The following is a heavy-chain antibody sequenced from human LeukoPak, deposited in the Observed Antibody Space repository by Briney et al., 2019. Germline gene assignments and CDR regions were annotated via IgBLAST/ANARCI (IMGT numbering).Heavy chain of an antibody. V-gene: IGHV1-18*01. CDR2: ISAYNGNT. D-gene: IGHD1-26*01. CDR1: GYTFTTYG. J-gene: IGHJ6*03. Sequence: GASVKVSCKASGYTFTTYGITWVRQAPGQGLEWMGWISAYNGNTNYAQKLQGRVTMTTDISTSTAYMEVRSLRSDDTAVYYCARLGWELLGYYYMDVWGRGTTVTVSS. CDR3: ARLGWELLGYYYMDV.